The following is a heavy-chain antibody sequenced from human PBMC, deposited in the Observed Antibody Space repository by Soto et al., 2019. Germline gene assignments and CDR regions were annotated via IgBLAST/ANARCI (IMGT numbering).Heavy chain of an antibody. CDR1: GFTFSSYW. CDR2: INSDGSST. V-gene: IGHV3-74*01. CDR3: ARDQEMGPWDYYYYYGMDV. Sequence: GGSLRLSCAASGFTFSSYWMHWVRQAPGKGLVWVSRINSDGSSTSYADSVKGRFTISRDNAKNTLYLQMNSLRAEDTAVYYCARDQEMGPWDYYYYYGMDVWDQGTTVTVSS. D-gene: IGHD7-27*01. J-gene: IGHJ6*02.